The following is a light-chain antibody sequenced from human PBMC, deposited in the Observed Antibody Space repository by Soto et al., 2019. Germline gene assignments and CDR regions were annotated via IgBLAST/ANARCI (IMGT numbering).Light chain of an antibody. Sequence: DIQMTQSPSTLSASVGDRVTITCRASQSISSWLAWYQQKPGQAPKLLIYKASTLQSGVPSGFSGSGSGTEFTLAISSLQPDDSATYYCQQYNDNWTFGQGTKVEIK. CDR3: QQYNDNWT. J-gene: IGKJ1*01. V-gene: IGKV1-5*03. CDR2: KAS. CDR1: QSISSW.